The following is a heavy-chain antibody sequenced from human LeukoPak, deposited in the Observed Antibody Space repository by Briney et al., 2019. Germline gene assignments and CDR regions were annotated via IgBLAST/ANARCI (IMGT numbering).Heavy chain of an antibody. CDR1: GYTFTSYA. Sequence: ASVTVSCTASGYTFTSYAMHWVRQAPGQRLEWMGWINAGNGNTKYSQKFQGRVTITRDTSASTAYMELSSLRSEDTAVYYCARDEGIAAAGLNDWGQGTLVTVFS. CDR3: ARDEGIAAAGLND. J-gene: IGHJ4*02. V-gene: IGHV1-3*01. CDR2: INAGNGNT. D-gene: IGHD6-13*01.